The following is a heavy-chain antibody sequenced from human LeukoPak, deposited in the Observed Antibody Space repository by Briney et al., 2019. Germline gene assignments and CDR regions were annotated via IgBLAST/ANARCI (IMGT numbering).Heavy chain of an antibody. V-gene: IGHV4-39*01. Sequence: PSETLSLTCTVSGDSISTSGYYWGWIRQPPGKGLEWIGSISYSGSTYYNPSLKSRVTISVDTSRNQFSLKLSSVTATDTAVYYCARMIGDGAFDIWGQGTMVTVSS. CDR2: ISYSGST. CDR1: GDSISTSGYY. CDR3: ARMIGDGAFDI. J-gene: IGHJ3*02. D-gene: IGHD3-22*01.